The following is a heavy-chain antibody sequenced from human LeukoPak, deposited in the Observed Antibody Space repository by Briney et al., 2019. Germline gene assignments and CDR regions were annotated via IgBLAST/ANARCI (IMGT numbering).Heavy chain of an antibody. Sequence: SETLSLTCTVSGGSISSYYWSWIRQPPGKGLEWIGEINHSGSTNYNPSLKSRVTISVDTSKNQFSLKLSSVTAADTAVYYCARGSDCSGGSCYPYFDYWGQGTLVTVSS. D-gene: IGHD2-15*01. J-gene: IGHJ4*02. CDR1: GGSISSYY. V-gene: IGHV4-34*01. CDR3: ARGSDCSGGSCYPYFDY. CDR2: INHSGST.